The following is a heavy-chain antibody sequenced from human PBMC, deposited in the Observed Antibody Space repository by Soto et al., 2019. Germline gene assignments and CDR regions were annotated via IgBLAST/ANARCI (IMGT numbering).Heavy chain of an antibody. CDR2: ISWNSGSI. J-gene: IGHJ6*02. D-gene: IGHD3-3*01. V-gene: IGHV3-9*01. CDR1: GFTFDDYA. CDR3: SKERDITILRHEYYYGMDV. Sequence: EVQLVESGGGLVQPGRSLRLSCAASGFTFDDYAMHWVRQAPGKGLEWVSGISWNSGSIGYADSVKGRFTISRDNAKNSLYLQMNSLRAEDTALYYCSKERDITILRHEYYYGMDVWGQGTTVTVSS.